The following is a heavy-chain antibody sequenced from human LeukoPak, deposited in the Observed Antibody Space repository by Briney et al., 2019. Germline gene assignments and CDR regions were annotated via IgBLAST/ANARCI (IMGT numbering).Heavy chain of an antibody. CDR2: IYTSGST. J-gene: IGHJ4*02. CDR1: GGSISSYY. D-gene: IGHD3-16*02. CDR3: SRETPRDDYVWGSYRRTTFDY. Sequence: SETLSLTCTVSGGSISSYYWSWIRQPAGKGLEWIGRIYTSGSTNYNPSLKSRVTMSVDTSKNQFSLKLSSVTAADTAVYYCSRETPRDDYVWGSYRRTTFDYWGQATMVTLSS. V-gene: IGHV4-4*07.